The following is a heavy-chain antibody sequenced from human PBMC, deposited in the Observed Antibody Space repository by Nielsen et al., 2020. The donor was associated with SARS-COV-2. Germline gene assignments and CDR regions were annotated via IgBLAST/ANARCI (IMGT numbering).Heavy chain of an antibody. V-gene: IGHV3-23*01. Sequence: GESLKISCAASGFTFSDYAMSWVRQAPGKGLEWVSTISASGDIYYAASVKGRFTISRDNSKNTLYLQMNSLRAEDTAVYYCAKVPTASGSSPWGQGILVTASS. CDR3: AKVPTASGSSP. CDR1: GFTFSDYA. D-gene: IGHD1-26*01. J-gene: IGHJ5*02. CDR2: ISASGDI.